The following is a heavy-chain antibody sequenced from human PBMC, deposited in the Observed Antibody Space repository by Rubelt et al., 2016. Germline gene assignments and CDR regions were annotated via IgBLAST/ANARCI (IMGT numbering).Heavy chain of an antibody. CDR3: ARGIEDIAAAGTIFGRYYFDY. V-gene: IGHV3-30*07. D-gene: IGHD6-13*01. J-gene: IGHJ4*02. Sequence: TISRDNSKNTLYLQMNSLRAEDTAVYYCARGIEDIAAAGTIFGRYYFDYWGQGTLVTVSS.